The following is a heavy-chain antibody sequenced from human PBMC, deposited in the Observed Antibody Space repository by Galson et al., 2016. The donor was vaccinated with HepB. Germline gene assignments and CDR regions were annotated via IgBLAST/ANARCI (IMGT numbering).Heavy chain of an antibody. J-gene: IGHJ3*02. CDR2: IIAIFGTT. CDR1: GGTFSSYA. Sequence: SVKVSCKASGGTFSSYAINWVGQAPGQGLEWMGGIIAIFGTTNYAQKFQGRVTITADKSTNTAYMELSSLRSEDTAVYYCASRRGYCSGGSCYVGAFDIWGQGTMVTVSS. D-gene: IGHD2-15*01. V-gene: IGHV1-69*06. CDR3: ASRRGYCSGGSCYVGAFDI.